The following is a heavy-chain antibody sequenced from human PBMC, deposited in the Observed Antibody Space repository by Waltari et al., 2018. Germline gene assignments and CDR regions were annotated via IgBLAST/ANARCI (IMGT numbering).Heavy chain of an antibody. CDR2: INHSGST. D-gene: IGHD5-12*01. Sequence: QVQLQQWGAGLLKPSETLSLTCAVYGGSFSGYSWSWIRQPPGKGLEWIGEINHSGSTNYNPSLKSRVTISVDTSKNQFSLKLSSVTAADTAVYYCARRRWLQLVDYWGQGTLVTVSS. V-gene: IGHV4-34*01. CDR1: GGSFSGYS. CDR3: ARRRWLQLVDY. J-gene: IGHJ4*02.